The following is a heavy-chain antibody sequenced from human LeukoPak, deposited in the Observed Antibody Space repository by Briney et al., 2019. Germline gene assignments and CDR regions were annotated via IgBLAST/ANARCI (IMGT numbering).Heavy chain of an antibody. J-gene: IGHJ4*02. Sequence: ASVKVSCKASGYTFTGYYMHWVRQAPGQGLEWMGWINPNSGGTNYAQKFQGWVTMTRDTSISTAYMELSRLRSDDTAVYYCARALAINILTGYYPIFDYWGQGTLVTVSS. D-gene: IGHD3-9*01. V-gene: IGHV1-2*04. CDR1: GYTFTGYY. CDR3: ARALAINILTGYYPIFDY. CDR2: INPNSGGT.